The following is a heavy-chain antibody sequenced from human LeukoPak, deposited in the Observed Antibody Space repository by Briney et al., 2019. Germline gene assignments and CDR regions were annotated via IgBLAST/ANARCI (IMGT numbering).Heavy chain of an antibody. V-gene: IGHV3-30-3*01. D-gene: IGHD3-10*01. CDR2: ISYDGSNK. J-gene: IGHJ4*02. Sequence: PGRSLRLSCAASGFTFSSYAMHWVRQAPGTGLEWVAFISYDGSNKYYADSVKGRFTISRDNSKNTLYLQMNSLRAEDTAVYYCARDLRWGFGSGSYYDYWGQGTLVTVSS. CDR3: ARDLRWGFGSGSYYDY. CDR1: GFTFSSYA.